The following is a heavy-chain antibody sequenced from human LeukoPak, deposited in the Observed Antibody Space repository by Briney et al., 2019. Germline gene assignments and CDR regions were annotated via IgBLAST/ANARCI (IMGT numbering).Heavy chain of an antibody. CDR2: IHHSGST. J-gene: IGHJ4*02. CDR1: GVSISSYY. V-gene: IGHV4-59*01. D-gene: IGHD3-16*02. Sequence: SETLSLTCTVSGVSISSYYWSWIRQPPGKGLEWIGYIHHSGSTNYNPSLKSRVTISVDTSNNQFSLKLTSVTAADTAIYYCARETPERYRGSYFDYWGQGTLVTVSS. CDR3: ARETPERYRGSYFDY.